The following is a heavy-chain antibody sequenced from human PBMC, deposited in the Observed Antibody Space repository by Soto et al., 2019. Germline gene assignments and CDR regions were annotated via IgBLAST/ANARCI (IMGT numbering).Heavy chain of an antibody. D-gene: IGHD6-13*01. J-gene: IGHJ1*01. CDR2: ITWDGYSI. V-gene: IGHV3-9*01. Sequence: GGSLRLSCVASGFTFDDHVMHWVRQVPGKGLEWVGHITWDGYSIGYGGSVRGRFTISRDNAKDTLYLQMNSLRPEDTAVYYCARTWKRSSRGRVAVWGRGTWVT. CDR3: ARTWKRSSRGRVAV. CDR1: GFTFDDHV.